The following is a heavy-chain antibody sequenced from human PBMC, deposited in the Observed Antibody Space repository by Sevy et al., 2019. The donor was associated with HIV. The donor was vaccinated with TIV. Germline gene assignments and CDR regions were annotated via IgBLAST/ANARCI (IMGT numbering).Heavy chain of an antibody. CDR2: ISYDGSNK. CDR1: GFTFSSYG. CDR3: AKDPNDSSGYYLDY. Sequence: GGSLRLSCAASGFTFSSYGMHWVRQAPGKGLEWVAVISYDGSNKYYVDSVKGRLTISRDNSKNTLYLQMNSLRAEDTAVYYCAKDPNDSSGYYLDYWGQGTLVTVSS. J-gene: IGHJ4*02. V-gene: IGHV3-30*18. D-gene: IGHD3-22*01.